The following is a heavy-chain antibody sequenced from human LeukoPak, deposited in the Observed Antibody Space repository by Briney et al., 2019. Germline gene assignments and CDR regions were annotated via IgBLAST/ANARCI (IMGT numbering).Heavy chain of an antibody. J-gene: IGHJ6*03. CDR2: IVPIFGTA. D-gene: IGHD3-16*01. CDR1: GGTFSSYA. Sequence: SVKVSCKASGGTFSSYAISWVRQAPGQGLEWMGGIVPIFGTANYAQKFQGRVTITTDESTSTAYMELSSLRSEDTAVYYCARGPTYQDYYYYMDVWGKGTTVTVSS. CDR3: ARGPTYQDYYYYMDV. V-gene: IGHV1-69*05.